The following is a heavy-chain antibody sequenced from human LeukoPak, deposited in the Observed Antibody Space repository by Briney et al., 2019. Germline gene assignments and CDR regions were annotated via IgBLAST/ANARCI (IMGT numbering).Heavy chain of an antibody. CDR3: SKGVGAFDI. CDR2: INPNSGGT. V-gene: IGHV1-2*02. CDR1: GYTFTGYY. J-gene: IGHJ3*02. D-gene: IGHD2-8*01. Sequence: ASVKVSCKASGYTFTGYYMHWVRQAPGQGPEWMGWINPNSGGTNYAQKFQGRVTLTRDTSITTAYMELSSLRSDDTAVYYCSKGVGAFDIWGQGTMVTVSS.